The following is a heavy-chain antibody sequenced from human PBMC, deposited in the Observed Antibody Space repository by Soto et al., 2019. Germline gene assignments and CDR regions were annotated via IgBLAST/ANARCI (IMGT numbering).Heavy chain of an antibody. CDR2: ISYDGSNK. Sequence: QVQLVESGGGVVQPGRSLRLSCAASGFTFSSYGMHWVRQAPGKGLELVSVISYDGSNKYYADCVKGRFNISRDNSKNTLNLQMNSLRAEYKAVYYCATEGGSSGHYTHYWGQGTLVTVSS. CDR1: GFTFSSYG. CDR3: ATEGGSSGHYTHY. D-gene: IGHD3-22*01. J-gene: IGHJ4*02. V-gene: IGHV3-30*03.